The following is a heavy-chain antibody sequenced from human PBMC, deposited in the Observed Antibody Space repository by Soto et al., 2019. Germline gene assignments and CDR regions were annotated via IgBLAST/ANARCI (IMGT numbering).Heavy chain of an antibody. Sequence: GGSLRLSCAASGFTFSSYGMHWVRQAPGKGLEWVAVISYDGSNKYYADSVKGRFTISRDNSKNTLYLQMNSLRAEDTAVYYCVKDTPAWRQVWGYDYWGQGVQVTVSS. J-gene: IGHJ4*02. D-gene: IGHD7-27*01. V-gene: IGHV3-30*18. CDR1: GFTFSSYG. CDR2: ISYDGSNK. CDR3: VKDTPAWRQVWGYDY.